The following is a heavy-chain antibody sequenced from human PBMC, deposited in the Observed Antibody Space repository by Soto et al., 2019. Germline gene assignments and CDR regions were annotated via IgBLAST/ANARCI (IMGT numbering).Heavy chain of an antibody. Sequence: EVQLVESGGGLVQPGESLRLSCAASGFTFDYYWMHWVRQAPGKGLVWVSRVHSGGTTTTYAGSVKGRFTISRDNARNPVSRQISSLRAEDTAICYCARGDRGGFDLWGHGTIVTVSS. D-gene: IGHD3-10*01. CDR2: VHSGGTTT. CDR3: ARGDRGGFDL. CDR1: GFTFDYYW. J-gene: IGHJ3*01. V-gene: IGHV3-74*01.